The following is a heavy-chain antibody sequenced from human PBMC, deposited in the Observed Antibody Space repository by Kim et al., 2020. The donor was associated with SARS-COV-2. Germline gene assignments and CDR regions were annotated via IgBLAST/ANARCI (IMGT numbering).Heavy chain of an antibody. J-gene: IGHJ6*02. CDR3: ARPGVRYYYGMDV. D-gene: IGHD3-16*02. CDR1: GYTFTGYY. Sequence: ASVKVSCKASGYTFTGYYMHWVRQAPGQGLEWMGRINPNSGGTNYAQKFQGRVTMTRDTSISTAYMELSRLRSDDTAVYYCARPGVRYYYGMDVWGQGTTVTVSS. CDR2: INPNSGGT. V-gene: IGHV1-2*06.